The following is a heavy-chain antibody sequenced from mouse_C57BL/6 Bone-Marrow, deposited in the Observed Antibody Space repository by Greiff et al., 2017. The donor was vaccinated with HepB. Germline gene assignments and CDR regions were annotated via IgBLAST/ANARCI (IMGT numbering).Heavy chain of an antibody. CDR1: GYAFSSSW. CDR2: IYPGDGDT. V-gene: IGHV1-82*01. Sequence: VKLVESGPELVKPGASVKISCKASGYAFSSSWMNWVKQRPGKGLEWIGRIYPGDGDTNYNGKFKGKATLTADKSSSTAYMQLSSLTSEDSAVYFCARGAYYGSSPNVWGTGTTVTVSS. CDR3: ARGAYYGSSPNV. J-gene: IGHJ1*03. D-gene: IGHD1-1*01.